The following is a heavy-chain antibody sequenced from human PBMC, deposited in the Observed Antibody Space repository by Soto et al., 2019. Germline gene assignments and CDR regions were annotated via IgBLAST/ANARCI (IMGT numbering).Heavy chain of an antibody. CDR2: IYSGGST. CDR3: ARGSSGYYYVGAFDI. D-gene: IGHD3-22*01. V-gene: IGHV3-53*01. CDR1: GFTVSSNY. J-gene: IGHJ3*02. Sequence: GGSLRLSCAASGFTVSSNYMSWVRQAPGKGLEWVSVIYSGGSTYYADSVKGRFTISRDNSKNTLYLQMNSLRAEDTAVYYCARGSSGYYYVGAFDIWGQGTMVTVSS.